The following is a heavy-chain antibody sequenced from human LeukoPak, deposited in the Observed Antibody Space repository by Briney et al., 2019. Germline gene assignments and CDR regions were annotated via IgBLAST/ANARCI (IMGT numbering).Heavy chain of an antibody. V-gene: IGHV4-59*08. J-gene: IGHJ6*02. Sequence: SETLSLTCTVSGGSISSYYWSWIRQPPGKGLEWIGYIYYSGSTNYNPSLKSRVTISVDTSKNQFSLKLSSVTAADTAVYYCARGPPPLGYCSGGSCYDNEYYYGMDVWGQGTTVTVSS. CDR3: ARGPPPLGYCSGGSCYDNEYYYGMDV. CDR1: GGSISSYY. D-gene: IGHD2-15*01. CDR2: IYYSGST.